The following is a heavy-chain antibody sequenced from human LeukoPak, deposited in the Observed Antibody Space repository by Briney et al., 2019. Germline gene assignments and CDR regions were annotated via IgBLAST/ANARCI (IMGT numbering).Heavy chain of an antibody. Sequence: PGGSLRLSCAASKFTFSDYYMSWIRQAPGKGLEWVSYISSSGSTIYYADSVKGRFTFSRDNAKNSLYLQMNSLRAEDTAVYYCARDNFYDSSGYLDAFDIWGQGTMVTVSS. CDR3: ARDNFYDSSGYLDAFDI. CDR2: ISSSGSTI. CDR1: KFTFSDYY. J-gene: IGHJ3*02. V-gene: IGHV3-11*04. D-gene: IGHD3-22*01.